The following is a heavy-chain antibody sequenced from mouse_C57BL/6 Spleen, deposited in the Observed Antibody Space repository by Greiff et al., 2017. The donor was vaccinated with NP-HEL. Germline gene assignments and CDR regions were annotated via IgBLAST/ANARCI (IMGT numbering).Heavy chain of an antibody. Sequence: EVQLQESGPELVKPGASVKISCKASGYTFTDYYMNWVKQSHGKSLEWIGDINPNNGGTSYNQKFKGKATLTVDKSSSTAYMELRSLTSEDSAVYYCARSRVTYYAMDYWGQGTSVTVSS. CDR3: ARSRVTYYAMDY. CDR1: GYTFTDYY. V-gene: IGHV1-26*01. J-gene: IGHJ4*01. CDR2: INPNNGGT.